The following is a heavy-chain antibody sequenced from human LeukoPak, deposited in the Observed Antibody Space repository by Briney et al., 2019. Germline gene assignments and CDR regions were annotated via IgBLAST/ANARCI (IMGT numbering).Heavy chain of an antibody. Sequence: GGSLRLSCAASGFTFSSYWMHWVRQAPGKGLVWVSRINSDGSSTSYADSVKGRFTISRDNAKNSLYLQMNSLRAEDTAVYYCARDHSSGYDYFDYWGQGTLVTVSS. V-gene: IGHV3-74*01. CDR2: INSDGSST. D-gene: IGHD3-22*01. CDR3: ARDHSSGYDYFDY. J-gene: IGHJ4*02. CDR1: GFTFSSYW.